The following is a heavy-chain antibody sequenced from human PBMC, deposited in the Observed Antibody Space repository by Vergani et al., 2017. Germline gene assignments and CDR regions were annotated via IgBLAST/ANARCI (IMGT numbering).Heavy chain of an antibody. D-gene: IGHD5-18*01. Sequence: QVQLVQSGAEVKKPWSSVKVSCKASGGTFSSYAISWVRQAPGQGLEWMGGIIPIFGIANYAQKFQGRVTITADKSTSTAYMELSSLRSEDTAVYYCARERGDTATGYFDYWGQGTLVTVSS. CDR3: ARERGDTATGYFDY. V-gene: IGHV1-69*17. J-gene: IGHJ4*02. CDR2: IIPIFGIA. CDR1: GGTFSSYA.